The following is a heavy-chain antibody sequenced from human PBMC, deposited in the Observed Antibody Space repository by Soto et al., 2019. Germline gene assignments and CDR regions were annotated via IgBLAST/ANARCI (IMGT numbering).Heavy chain of an antibody. CDR1: GFTFSSYA. V-gene: IGHV3-23*01. CDR3: ARTIVGGVVHAFDF. CDR2: VSDSGGST. Sequence: EVQLLESGGGLVQPGGSLRLSCAASGFTFSSYAMNWVRQAPGQGLEWVSTVSDSGGSTYYADSVQGRFTISRENSKNTLFLHMNSLGAEDTAIYYCARTIVGGVVHAFDFWGQGTLVTVSS. D-gene: IGHD1-26*01. J-gene: IGHJ4*02.